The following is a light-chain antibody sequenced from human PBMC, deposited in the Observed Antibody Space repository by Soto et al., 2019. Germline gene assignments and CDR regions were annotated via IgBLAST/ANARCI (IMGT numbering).Light chain of an antibody. CDR3: QQYYETPFT. CDR1: QSVFYRSTKTNY. Sequence: DIVMTQSPDSLTVSLGERATISCKSSQSVFYRSTKTNYSGWYQQKPGQRPRLLIYWASTREIGVPDRFSGSGSRTDFTLTISSLQAEDAAIYYCQQYYETPFTFGGGTKVDIK. CDR2: WAS. J-gene: IGKJ4*01. V-gene: IGKV4-1*01.